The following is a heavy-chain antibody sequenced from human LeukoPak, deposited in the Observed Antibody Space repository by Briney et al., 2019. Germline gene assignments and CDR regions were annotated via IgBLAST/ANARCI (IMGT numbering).Heavy chain of an antibody. CDR3: ARESIAVAGIGAFDI. D-gene: IGHD6-19*01. V-gene: IGHV4-59*01. J-gene: IGHJ3*02. CDR2: IYYSGST. Sequence: PSETLSLTCTVSGGSISSYYWSWIRQPPGKGLEWIGYIYYSGSTNYNPSLKSRATISVDTSKNQFSLKLSSVTAADTAVYYCARESIAVAGIGAFDIWGQGTMVTVSS. CDR1: GGSISSYY.